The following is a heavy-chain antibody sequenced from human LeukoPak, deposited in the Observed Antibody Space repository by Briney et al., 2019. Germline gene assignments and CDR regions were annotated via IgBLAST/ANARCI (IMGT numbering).Heavy chain of an antibody. CDR1: GSTFSSYA. CDR2: ISGSGGST. D-gene: IGHD2-21*02. CDR3: AKSVVVTAIPGY. Sequence: GGSLRLSCAASGSTFSSYAMSWVRQAPGKGLEWVSAISGSGGSTYYADSVKGRFTISRDNSKNTLYLQMNSLRTEDTAVYHCAKSVVVTAIPGYWGQGTLVTVSS. V-gene: IGHV3-23*01. J-gene: IGHJ4*02.